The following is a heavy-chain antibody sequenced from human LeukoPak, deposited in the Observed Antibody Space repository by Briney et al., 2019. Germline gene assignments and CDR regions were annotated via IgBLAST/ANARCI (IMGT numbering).Heavy chain of an antibody. CDR2: IRYDGSNT. CDR1: GFTFSTYG. Sequence: PGGSLRLSCAASGFTFSTYGMHWVRQAPGKGLECVAFIRYDGSNTYYADSVKGRFTISRDNSKNTLYLQMNSLRAEDTAVYYCAKDGVPVYYYYLDVWGKGTTVTISS. J-gene: IGHJ6*03. D-gene: IGHD2-2*01. CDR3: AKDGVPVYYYYLDV. V-gene: IGHV3-30*02.